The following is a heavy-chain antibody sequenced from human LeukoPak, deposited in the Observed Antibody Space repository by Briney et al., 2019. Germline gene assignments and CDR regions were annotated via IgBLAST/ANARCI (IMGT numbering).Heavy chain of an antibody. V-gene: IGHV1-46*01. CDR3: ARFRGSWELFFDY. CDR2: INASGGST. Sequence: GASVKVSCKASGYTFTSYYIHWVRRAPGQGLEWMGIINASGGSTSYAQKFQGRVTVTRDTSTSTVYMELSSLRAEDTAVYYCARFRGSWELFFDYWGQGTLVTVSS. CDR1: GYTFTSYY. J-gene: IGHJ4*02. D-gene: IGHD1-26*01.